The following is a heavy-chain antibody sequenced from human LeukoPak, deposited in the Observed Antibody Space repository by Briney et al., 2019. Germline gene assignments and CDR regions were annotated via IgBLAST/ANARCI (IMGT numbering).Heavy chain of an antibody. CDR2: VYYSGTT. Sequence: PSETLSLTCTVSGGSINTDSYYWGWIRQPPGKGLEWIGTVYYSGTTYYNPSLESRLTMSVDTSKNQFFLKLSSVTAADTAVYYCARGRGVKWDWFDPWGQGTLVTVSS. CDR1: GGSINTDSYY. J-gene: IGHJ5*02. CDR3: ARGRGVKWDWFDP. D-gene: IGHD3-10*01. V-gene: IGHV4-39*07.